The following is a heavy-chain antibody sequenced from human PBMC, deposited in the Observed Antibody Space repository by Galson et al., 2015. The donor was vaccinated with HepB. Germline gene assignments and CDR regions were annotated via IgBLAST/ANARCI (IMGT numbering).Heavy chain of an antibody. D-gene: IGHD1-26*01. J-gene: IGHJ3*02. Sequence: CAISGDSVSSNSAAWNWIRQSPSRGLEWLGRTYYRSKWYNDYAVSVKSRITINPDTSKNQFSLQLNSVTPEDTAVYYCARVRVGSGSYGQEDAFDIWGQGTMVTVSS. CDR2: TYYRSKWYN. CDR1: GDSVSSNSAA. V-gene: IGHV6-1*01. CDR3: ARVRVGSGSYGQEDAFDI.